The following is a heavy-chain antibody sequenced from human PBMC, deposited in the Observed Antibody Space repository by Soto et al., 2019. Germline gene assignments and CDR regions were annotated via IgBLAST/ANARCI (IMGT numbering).Heavy chain of an antibody. J-gene: IGHJ4*02. CDR1: GYTFNTYA. CDR2: ISVYNGNT. Sequence: SVKVSCKASGYTFNTYAITWVRQAPGQGLEWMGWISVYNGNTNYAQKLQGRVTLTTDTFTNTAYMELRSLTSDDTAVYYCARGYCSGGRCPTPFDYWGQGTLVTVSS. D-gene: IGHD2-15*01. V-gene: IGHV1-18*01. CDR3: ARGYCSGGRCPTPFDY.